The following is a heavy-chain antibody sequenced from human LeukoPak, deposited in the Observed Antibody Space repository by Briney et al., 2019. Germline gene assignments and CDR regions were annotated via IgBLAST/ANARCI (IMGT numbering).Heavy chain of an antibody. Sequence: PSETLSLTCTVSGGSISSYYWSWIRQPAGKGLEWIGRIYTSGDTNYNPSLKSRVTMSLDTSKNQFSLKLSSVTAADTAVYYCARDSSGYSKDAFDIWGQGTMVTVSS. J-gene: IGHJ3*02. D-gene: IGHD3-22*01. CDR3: ARDSSGYSKDAFDI. CDR2: IYTSGDT. V-gene: IGHV4-4*07. CDR1: GGSISSYY.